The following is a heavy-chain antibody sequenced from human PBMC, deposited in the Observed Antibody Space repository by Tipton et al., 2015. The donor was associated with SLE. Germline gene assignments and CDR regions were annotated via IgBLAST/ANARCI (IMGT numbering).Heavy chain of an antibody. CDR1: GYTFTSYG. CDR2: ISAYNGNT. D-gene: IGHD3-16*01. CDR3: ARDNLFRATGDYDAFDI. J-gene: IGHJ3*02. Sequence: QLVQSGAEVKKPGASVKVSCKASGYTFTSYGISWVRQAPGQELEWMGWISAYNGNTNYAQKLQGRVTMTTDTSTSTAYMELRSLRSDDTAVYYCARDNLFRATGDYDAFDIWGQGTMVTVSS. V-gene: IGHV1-18*01.